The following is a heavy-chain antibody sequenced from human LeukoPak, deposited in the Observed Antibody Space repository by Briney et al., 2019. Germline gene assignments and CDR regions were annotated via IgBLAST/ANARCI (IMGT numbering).Heavy chain of an antibody. D-gene: IGHD3-22*01. CDR3: ARFYYDSSGYKFDY. Sequence: GKSLKRSCKGSGYSFTSYWIGWVRQMPGKGLEWMGIIYPGDSDARYSPSFQGQVTISADKSISTAYLQWSSLKASDTAMYYCARFYYDSSGYKFDYWGQGTLVTVSS. CDR1: GYSFTSYW. CDR2: IYPGDSDA. V-gene: IGHV5-51*01. J-gene: IGHJ4*02.